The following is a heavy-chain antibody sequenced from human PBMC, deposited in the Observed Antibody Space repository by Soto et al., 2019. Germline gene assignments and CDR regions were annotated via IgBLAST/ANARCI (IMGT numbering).Heavy chain of an antibody. V-gene: IGHV3-21*01. CDR2: ISSSSSYI. Sequence: EVQLVESGGGLVKPGGSLRLSCAASGFAFSSYSMNWVRQAPWKGLEWVSSISSSSSYIYYADSVKGRFTISRDNAKNSLYLQMNSLRAEDTAVYYCVRGWVRIKAFDIWGQGTMVTVSS. CDR3: VRGWVRIKAFDI. J-gene: IGHJ3*02. CDR1: GFAFSSYS. D-gene: IGHD2-15*01.